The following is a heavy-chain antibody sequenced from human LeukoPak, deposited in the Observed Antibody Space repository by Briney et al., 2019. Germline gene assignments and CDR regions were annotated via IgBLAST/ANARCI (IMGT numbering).Heavy chain of an antibody. J-gene: IGHJ5*02. CDR1: GFTFSSYG. D-gene: IGHD7-27*01. CDR2: IYHSGST. CDR3: AGLLNGGASHWFDP. Sequence: GSLRLSCAASGFTFSSYGMHWVRQPPGKGLEWIGNIYHSGSTYYSPSLKSRVTLSVDTSKNQFSLKLSSVTAADTAVYYCAGLLNGGASHWFDPWGQGTLVTVSS. V-gene: IGHV4-59*04.